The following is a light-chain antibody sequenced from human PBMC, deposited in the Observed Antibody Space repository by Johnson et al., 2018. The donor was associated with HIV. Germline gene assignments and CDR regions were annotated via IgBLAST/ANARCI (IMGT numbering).Light chain of an antibody. J-gene: IGLJ1*01. V-gene: IGLV1-51*01. CDR3: GTWNGSLSANYV. Sequence: QSVLTQPPSVSAAPGQKVTISCSGSSSNIGNNYVSWYQQLPGTAPKLLIYDNNKRPSGIPDRFSGSKSGTSATLGITGLQTGDAAAYYCGTWNGSLSANYVFGSGTKVTVL. CDR2: DNN. CDR1: SSNIGNNY.